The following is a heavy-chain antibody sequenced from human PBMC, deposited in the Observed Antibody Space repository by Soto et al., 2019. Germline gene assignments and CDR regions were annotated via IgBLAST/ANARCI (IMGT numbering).Heavy chain of an antibody. CDR2: INPNSGGT. CDR3: ARDPYDSSGYYPLYYFDY. D-gene: IGHD3-22*01. Sequence: ASVKVSCKASGGTFSSYAISWVRQAPGQGLEWMGWINPNSGGTNYAQKFQGWVTMTRDTSISTAYMELSRLRSDDTAVYYCARDPYDSSGYYPLYYFDYWGQGTLVTVSS. CDR1: GGTFSSYA. J-gene: IGHJ4*02. V-gene: IGHV1-2*04.